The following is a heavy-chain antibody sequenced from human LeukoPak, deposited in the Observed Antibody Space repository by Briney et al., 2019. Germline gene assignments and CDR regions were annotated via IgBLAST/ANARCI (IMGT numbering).Heavy chain of an antibody. J-gene: IGHJ2*01. CDR3: ARVALGSWYFDL. CDR1: GYTFTSYG. CDR2: ISTYNGNT. Sequence: RRASVKVSCKASGYTFTSYGISWVRQAPGQGLEWMGWISTYNGNTNYARKLQGRVTLTTDTSTSTAYMDLRSLRSDDTAVYHCARVALGSWYFDLWGRGTLVTVSS. V-gene: IGHV1-18*01. D-gene: IGHD2-15*01.